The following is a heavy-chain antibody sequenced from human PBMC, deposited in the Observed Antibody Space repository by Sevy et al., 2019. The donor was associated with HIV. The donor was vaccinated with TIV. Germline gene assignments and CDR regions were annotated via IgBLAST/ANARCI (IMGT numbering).Heavy chain of an antibody. CDR2: IKQDGSEK. CDR3: ATSGGET. J-gene: IGHJ5*02. D-gene: IGHD3-16*01. Sequence: GGSLRLSCAASGFTFSSFWMNWIRQAPGKGLEWVANIKQDGSEKYYVDSVKGRFTISRDNAKNSLYLEMNTLRAEDSAVYYCATSGGETWGQGTLVTVSS. CDR1: GFTFSSFW. V-gene: IGHV3-7*01.